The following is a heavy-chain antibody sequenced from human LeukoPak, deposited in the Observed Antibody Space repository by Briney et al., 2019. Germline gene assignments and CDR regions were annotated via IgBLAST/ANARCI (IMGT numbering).Heavy chain of an antibody. D-gene: IGHD6-13*01. CDR1: GFTFSSYW. Sequence: PGGSLRLSCAASGFTFSSYWMHWVRQAPGKGLVWVSYTNSDGTGTMYADSVKGRFTVSRDNAKNTLYLQMNSLRAEDTAVYYCARDDLSWYSGIDYWGQGVLVTVSS. CDR2: TNSDGTGT. CDR3: ARDDLSWYSGIDY. J-gene: IGHJ4*02. V-gene: IGHV3-74*03.